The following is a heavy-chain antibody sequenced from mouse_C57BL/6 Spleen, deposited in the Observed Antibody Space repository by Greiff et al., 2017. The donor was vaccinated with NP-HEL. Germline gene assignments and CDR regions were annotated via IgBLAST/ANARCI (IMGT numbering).Heavy chain of an antibody. Sequence: QVQLHQSGAELARPGASVKMSCKASGYTFTSYTMHWVKQRPGQGLEWIGYINPSSGYTKYNQKFKDKATLTADKSSSTAYMQLSSLTSEDSAVYYCARGIYYYGRSHCYFDVWGTGTTVTVSS. D-gene: IGHD1-1*01. CDR3: ARGIYYYGRSHCYFDV. V-gene: IGHV1-4*01. CDR2: INPSSGYT. CDR1: GYTFTSYT. J-gene: IGHJ1*03.